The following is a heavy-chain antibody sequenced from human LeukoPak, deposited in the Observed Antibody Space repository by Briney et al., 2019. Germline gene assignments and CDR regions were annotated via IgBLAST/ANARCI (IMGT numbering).Heavy chain of an antibody. CDR2: IKSKTDGGTT. CDR3: TTTRLWLVPPFNY. J-gene: IGHJ4*02. Sequence: PGGSLRLSCAASGFTFSNAWMSWVRQAPGKGLEWVGRIKSKTDGGTTDYAAPVKGRFTISRDDSKNTLYLQMNSLKTEDTAVYYCTTTRLWLVPPFNYWSQGTLVTVSS. CDR1: GFTFSNAW. V-gene: IGHV3-15*01. D-gene: IGHD6-19*01.